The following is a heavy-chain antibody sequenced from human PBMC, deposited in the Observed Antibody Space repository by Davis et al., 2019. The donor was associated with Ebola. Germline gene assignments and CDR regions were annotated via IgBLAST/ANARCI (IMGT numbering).Heavy chain of an antibody. CDR2: IDWDDDK. V-gene: IGHV2-70*01. CDR3: ARSLVTMVRGVITRSYYYYGMDV. J-gene: IGHJ6*02. CDR1: GFSLSTSGMC. D-gene: IGHD3-10*01. Sequence: SGPTLVKPTPTLTLTCTFSGFSLSTSGMCVSWIRQPPGKALEWLALIDWDDDKYYSTSLKTRLTISKDTSKNQVVLTMTNMDPVDTATYYCARSLVTMVRGVITRSYYYYGMDVWGQGTTVTVSS.